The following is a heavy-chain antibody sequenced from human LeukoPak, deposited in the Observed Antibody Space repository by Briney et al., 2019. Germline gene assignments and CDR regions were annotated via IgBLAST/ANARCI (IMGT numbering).Heavy chain of an antibody. V-gene: IGHV4-30-4*01. J-gene: IGHJ4*02. CDR3: ARDRWGGVTPPGYFDY. CDR1: GGSISSGDYY. CDR2: IYHSGST. D-gene: IGHD4-23*01. Sequence: PSQTLSLTCTVSGGSISSGDYYWSWIRQPPGKGLEWIGSIYHSGSTYYNPSLKSRVTILVDTSKNQFSLKLSSVTAADTAVYYCARDRWGGVTPPGYFDYWGQGTLVTVSS.